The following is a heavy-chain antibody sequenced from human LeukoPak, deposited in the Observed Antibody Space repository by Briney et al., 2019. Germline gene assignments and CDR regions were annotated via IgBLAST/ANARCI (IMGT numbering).Heavy chain of an antibody. Sequence: PGGSLRLSCAASGFTFSSYAMGWVRQAPEKGLEWVSLITGSGGSTFYADSVKGRFTISRDNSKSTLYLQMNSLRAEDTAVYYCARDSRDIAWYFDFWGQGTLVTVCS. D-gene: IGHD2-15*01. CDR3: ARDSRDIAWYFDF. V-gene: IGHV3-23*01. CDR1: GFTFSSYA. J-gene: IGHJ4*02. CDR2: ITGSGGST.